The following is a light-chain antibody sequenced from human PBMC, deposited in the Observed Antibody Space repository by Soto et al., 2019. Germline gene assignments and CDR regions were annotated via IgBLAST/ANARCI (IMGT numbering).Light chain of an antibody. J-gene: IGKJ1*01. Sequence: DIQMTQSPSTLSASVGDRVTITCRASQSISSWLAWYQQKPGKAPKLLISDAANLESGVPSRFSGSGSGTEFTLSISILQHDDFATYDSKHYNSYSQAFGQGTTVEIK. V-gene: IGKV1-5*01. CDR1: QSISSW. CDR3: KHYNSYSQA. CDR2: DAA.